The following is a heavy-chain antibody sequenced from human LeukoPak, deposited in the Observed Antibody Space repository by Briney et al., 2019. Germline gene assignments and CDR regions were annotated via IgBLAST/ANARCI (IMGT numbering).Heavy chain of an antibody. CDR3: ARDHSSGYYPDYFDY. CDR1: GGTFSSYT. D-gene: IGHD3-22*01. V-gene: IGHV1-69*04. J-gene: IGHJ4*02. CDR2: IIPSLGIA. Sequence: SVKVSCKASGGTFSSYTISWVRQAPGQGLEWMGRIIPSLGIANYAQKFQGRVTITADKSTSTAYMELSSLRSEDTAVYYCARDHSSGYYPDYFDYWGQGTLVTVSS.